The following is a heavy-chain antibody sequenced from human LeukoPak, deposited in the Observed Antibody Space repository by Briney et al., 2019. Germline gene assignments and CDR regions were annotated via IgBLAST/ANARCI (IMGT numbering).Heavy chain of an antibody. Sequence: GGSLRLSCAASGFTFSSYSMNWVRQAPGKGLEWVSSISSSSSYIYYADSVKGRFSISRDNFKNTVDLQMNSLRVEDTAVYYCAKDYVSGDGYWDFDYWGQGTLVTVSS. J-gene: IGHJ4*02. CDR3: AKDYVSGDGYWDFDY. CDR1: GFTFSSYS. CDR2: ISSSSSYI. D-gene: IGHD5-24*01. V-gene: IGHV3-21*04.